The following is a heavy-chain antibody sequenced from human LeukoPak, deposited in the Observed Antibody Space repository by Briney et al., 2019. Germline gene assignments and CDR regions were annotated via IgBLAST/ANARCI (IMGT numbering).Heavy chain of an antibody. CDR2: INPSGGST. CDR1: GYTFTSYY. D-gene: IGHD3-3*01. Sequence: ASVKVSCKASGYTFTSYYMHWVRQAPGQGLEWMGIINPSGGSTSYAQKFQGRVTMTRGTSITTVYMELSSLRSEDTAVYYCARAPRSASYMDVWGKGTTVTISS. V-gene: IGHV1-46*01. J-gene: IGHJ6*03. CDR3: ARAPRSASYMDV.